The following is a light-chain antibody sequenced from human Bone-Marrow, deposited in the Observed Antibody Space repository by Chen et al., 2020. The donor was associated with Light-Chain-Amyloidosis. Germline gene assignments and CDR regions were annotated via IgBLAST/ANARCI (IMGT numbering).Light chain of an antibody. CDR2: DDS. V-gene: IGLV3-21*02. CDR1: NIGSTS. J-gene: IGLJ3*02. CDR3: QWWDRSSERPW. Sequence: SYVLTQPSSVSVAPGQTATIACGGNNIGSTSVHWYQHPPGQAPLLVVYDDSDRPSGSPERWAGANAGKTGTRTFSRVEAGEESDDDGQWWDRSSERPWFGGGTKLTVL.